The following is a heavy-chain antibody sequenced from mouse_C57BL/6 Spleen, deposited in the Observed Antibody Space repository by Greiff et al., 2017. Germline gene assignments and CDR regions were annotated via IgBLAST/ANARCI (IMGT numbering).Heavy chain of an antibody. CDR3: EKSMVRYFDV. V-gene: IGHV1-72*01. Sequence: VQLQQPGAELVKPGASVKLSCKASGYTFTSYWMHWVQQRPGRGLEWIGGIDPNSGGTKYNEKFKGNATLTVDKPSSPAYMQLSGLTSEDSAGYYCEKSMVRYFDVWGTGTTVTVSS. CDR2: IDPNSGGT. D-gene: IGHD2-2*01. CDR1: GYTFTSYW. J-gene: IGHJ1*03.